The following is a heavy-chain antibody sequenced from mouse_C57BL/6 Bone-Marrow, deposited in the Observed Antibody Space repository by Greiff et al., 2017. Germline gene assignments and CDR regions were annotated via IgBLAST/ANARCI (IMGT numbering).Heavy chain of an antibody. CDR1: GYTFTSYW. D-gene: IGHD2-4*01. CDR2: IDPSDSYT. CDR3: ARDDSWYFDV. Sequence: QVQLQQPGAELVKPGASVKLSCKASGYTFTSYWMQWVKQRPGQGLEWIGEIDPSDSYTNYNQKFKGKATLTVDTSSSTAYMQLSSLTSEDSAVYYWARDDSWYFDVWGTGTTDTVSS. V-gene: IGHV1-50*01. J-gene: IGHJ1*03.